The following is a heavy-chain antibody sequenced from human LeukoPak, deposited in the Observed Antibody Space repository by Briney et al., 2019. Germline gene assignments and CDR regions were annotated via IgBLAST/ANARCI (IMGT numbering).Heavy chain of an antibody. CDR2: IYYNGSS. J-gene: IGHJ3*02. CDR1: GGSIRSGDYY. D-gene: IGHD5-12*01. V-gene: IGHV4-30-4*02. CDR3: ARDTFEWLRLGAFDI. Sequence: SETLSLTCTVSGGSIRSGDYYWTWIRQPPGKGLEWIGYIYYNGSSYYSPSLNSRVTISVDTSKNQFSLKLSSVTAADTAVYYCARDTFEWLRLGAFDIWGQGTMVTVSS.